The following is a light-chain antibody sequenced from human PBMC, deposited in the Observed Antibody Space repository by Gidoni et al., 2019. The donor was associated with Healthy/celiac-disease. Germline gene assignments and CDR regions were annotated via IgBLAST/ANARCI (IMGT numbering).Light chain of an antibody. Sequence: VLTQSPGTLSLSPGERDTRSCRASQSVSSIYLAWNKKKPGQAPSLLIYGAPSRPTGIPDGFGGGGSGKVFTLTISRLEHEVFAEYYCQRNVSSPWTFGQGTKVEIK. V-gene: IGKV3-20*01. J-gene: IGKJ1*01. CDR1: QSVSSIY. CDR2: GAP. CDR3: QRNVSSPWT.